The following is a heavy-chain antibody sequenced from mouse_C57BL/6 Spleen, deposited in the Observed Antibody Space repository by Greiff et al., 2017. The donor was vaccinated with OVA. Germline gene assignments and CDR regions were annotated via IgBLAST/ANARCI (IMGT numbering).Heavy chain of an antibody. CDR2: IYPGSGST. D-gene: IGHD1-1*01. CDR3: ARVRDYYGSSPYAMDY. V-gene: IGHV1-55*01. CDR1: GYTFTSYW. J-gene: IGHJ4*01. Sequence: QVQLQQPGAELVKPGASVKMSCKASGYTFTSYWITWVKQRPGQGLEWIGDIYPGSGSTNYNEKFKSKATLTVDTSSSTAYMQLSSLTSEDSAVYYCARVRDYYGSSPYAMDYWGQGTSVTVSS.